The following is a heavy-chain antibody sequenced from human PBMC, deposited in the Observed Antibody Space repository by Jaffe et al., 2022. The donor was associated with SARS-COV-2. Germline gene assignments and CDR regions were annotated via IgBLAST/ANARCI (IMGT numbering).Heavy chain of an antibody. D-gene: IGHD3-10*01. Sequence: QVQLQESGPGLVKPSQTLSLTCTVSGGSISSGGYYWSWIRQHPGKGLEWIGYIYYSGSTYYNPSLKSRVTISVDTSKNQFSLKLSSVTAADTAVYYCARGASLLLWFGESPYYFDYWGQGTLVTVSS. CDR3: ARGASLLLWFGESPYYFDY. J-gene: IGHJ4*02. CDR2: IYYSGST. V-gene: IGHV4-31*03. CDR1: GGSISSGGYY.